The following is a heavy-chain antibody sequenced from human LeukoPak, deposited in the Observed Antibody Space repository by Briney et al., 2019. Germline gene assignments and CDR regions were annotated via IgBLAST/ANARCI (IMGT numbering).Heavy chain of an antibody. Sequence: ASVKVSCKASGYTFTGYYMHWVRQAPGQGLEWMGWINLNSGGTNYAQKFQGRVTMTRDTSISTAYMELSRLRSDDTAVYYCARVPYYYDSSGYYPFDYWGQGTLVTVSS. CDR2: INLNSGGT. CDR3: ARVPYYYDSSGYYPFDY. D-gene: IGHD3-22*01. J-gene: IGHJ4*02. CDR1: GYTFTGYY. V-gene: IGHV1-2*02.